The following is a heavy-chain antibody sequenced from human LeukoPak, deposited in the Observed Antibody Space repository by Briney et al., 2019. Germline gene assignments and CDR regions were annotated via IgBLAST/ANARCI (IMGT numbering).Heavy chain of an antibody. Sequence: PGGSLRLSCAASGFTFSSYNMHWVRQAPGKGLEWVAVISCDGGNKYYTDSVKGRFTISRDNSKNTLYLQMNSQRAEDTAVYYCARDKYSYGPFFDYWGQGTLVTVSS. V-gene: IGHV3-30*03. J-gene: IGHJ4*02. D-gene: IGHD5-18*01. CDR2: ISCDGGNK. CDR3: ARDKYSYGPFFDY. CDR1: GFTFSSYN.